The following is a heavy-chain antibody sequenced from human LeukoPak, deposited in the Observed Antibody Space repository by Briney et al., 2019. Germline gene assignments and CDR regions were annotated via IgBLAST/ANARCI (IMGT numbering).Heavy chain of an antibody. D-gene: IGHD3-10*01. J-gene: IGHJ4*02. CDR3: ARVDGWGVVGTTGRFDY. CDR1: GYSISSGYY. V-gene: IGHV4-38-2*01. Sequence: SETLSLTSAVSGYSISSGYYWGWIRQPPGKGLEWIGSIPQSGSTYYNPSLKGRVIISLDTSKNQFSLKLSSVTATDTAVYYCARVDGWGVVGTTGRFDYWGQGTLVTVSS. CDR2: IPQSGST.